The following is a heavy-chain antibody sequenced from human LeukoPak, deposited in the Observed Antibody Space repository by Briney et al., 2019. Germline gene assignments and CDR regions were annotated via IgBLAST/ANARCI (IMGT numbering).Heavy chain of an antibody. V-gene: IGHV1-46*01. CDR2: INPFGGDT. CDR3: ARGGRYTSGWSFDY. J-gene: IGHJ4*02. D-gene: IGHD6-19*01. CDR1: GYTFSSYY. Sequence: GASVKVSCKASGYTFSSYYIHWVRQAPGQGLEWMGIINPFGGDTTYAQRFQGRVTLTSDTSTSTVDVELTSLRYEDTAVYYCARGGRYTSGWSFDYWGQGTLVTVSS.